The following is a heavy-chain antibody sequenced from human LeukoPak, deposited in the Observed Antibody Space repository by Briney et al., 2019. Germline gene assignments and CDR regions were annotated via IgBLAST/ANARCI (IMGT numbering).Heavy chain of an antibody. CDR3: ARVSRFYYDSSGDFDY. J-gene: IGHJ4*02. CDR1: GYTYTDYY. CDR2: ITPNSGAT. Sequence: GASVKVSCKASGYTYTDYYMHWVRQAPGQGLEWMGWITPNSGATKYAQKFRGRVSMTRDTSINKAYMELSRLRSDDTAIYYCARVSRFYYDSSGDFDYWGQGTLVTVSS. V-gene: IGHV1-2*02. D-gene: IGHD3-22*01.